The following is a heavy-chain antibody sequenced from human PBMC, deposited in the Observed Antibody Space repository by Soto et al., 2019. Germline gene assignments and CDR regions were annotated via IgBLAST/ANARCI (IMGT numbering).Heavy chain of an antibody. D-gene: IGHD6-13*01. Sequence: QVQLQESGPGLVKPSETLSLTCTVSGGSISSYYWSWIRQPPGKGREWIGYIYYSGSTNYNPSLKSRVTISVDTSKNQFSLKLSSVTAADTAVYYCARLQGQQGYYYGMDVWGQGTTVTVSS. CDR3: ARLQGQQGYYYGMDV. CDR2: IYYSGST. CDR1: GGSISSYY. J-gene: IGHJ6*02. V-gene: IGHV4-59*08.